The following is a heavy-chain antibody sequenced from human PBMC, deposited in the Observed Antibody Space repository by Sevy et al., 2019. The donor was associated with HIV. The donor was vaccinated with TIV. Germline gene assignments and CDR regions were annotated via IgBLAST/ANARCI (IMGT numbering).Heavy chain of an antibody. J-gene: IGHJ6*02. CDR1: GFTFSNAW. D-gene: IGHD2-2*01. CDR3: TTRYCSSTSCRRGSYEVYYYYGMDV. V-gene: IGHV3-15*01. Sequence: GGSLRLSCAASGFTFSNAWMSWVRRAPGKGLEWVGRIKSKTDGGTTDYAAPVKGRFTISRDDSKNTLYLQMNSLKTEDTAVYYCTTRYCSSTSCRRGSYEVYYYYGMDVWGQGTTVTVSS. CDR2: IKSKTDGGTT.